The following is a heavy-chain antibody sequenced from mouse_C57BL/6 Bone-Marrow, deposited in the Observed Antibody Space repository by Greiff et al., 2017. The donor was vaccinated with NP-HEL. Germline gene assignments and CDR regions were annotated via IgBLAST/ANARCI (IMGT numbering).Heavy chain of an antibody. J-gene: IGHJ3*01. Sequence: VQLQQSGAELARPGASVKLSCKASGYTFTSYGISWVKQRPGQGLEWIGEIYPRSGNTYYNEKFKGKATLTADKSSSTAYMELRSLTSEDSAVYFCARSGYYGSRRGFAYWGQGTLVTVSA. CDR2: IYPRSGNT. D-gene: IGHD1-1*01. CDR1: GYTFTSYG. V-gene: IGHV1-81*01. CDR3: ARSGYYGSRRGFAY.